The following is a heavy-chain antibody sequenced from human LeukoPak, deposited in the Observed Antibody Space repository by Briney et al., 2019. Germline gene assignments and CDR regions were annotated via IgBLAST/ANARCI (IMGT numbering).Heavy chain of an antibody. CDR2: IDTSGST. J-gene: IGHJ5*02. CDR3: ARDRGIAAANNWFDP. Sequence: PSETLSLTCTVSGGSISSYYWSWIRQPAGKGLEWIGRIDTSGSTNYNPSLKSRVTMSVDTSKNQFSLKLSSVTAADTAVYYCARDRGIAAANNWFDPWGQGTLVTVSS. D-gene: IGHD6-13*01. V-gene: IGHV4-4*07. CDR1: GGSISSYY.